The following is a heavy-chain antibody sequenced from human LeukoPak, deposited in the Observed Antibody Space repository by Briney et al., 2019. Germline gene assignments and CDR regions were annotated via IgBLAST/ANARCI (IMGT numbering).Heavy chain of an antibody. CDR3: ARPHSWGPEGYFDY. D-gene: IGHD7-27*01. CDR2: IYAGGAT. CDR1: GFTVSSHY. J-gene: IGHJ4*02. V-gene: IGHV3-53*01. Sequence: GGSLRLSCAASGFTVSSHYMTWVRQAPGKGLDWVSVIYAGGATYYADSVKGRFTISRDNSRNTLYLQMNSLRADDTAVYYCARPHSWGPEGYFDYWGQGTLVTVSS.